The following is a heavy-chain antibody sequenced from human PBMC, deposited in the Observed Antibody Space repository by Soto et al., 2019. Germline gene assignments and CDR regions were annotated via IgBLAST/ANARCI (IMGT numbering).Heavy chain of an antibody. D-gene: IGHD3-22*01. CDR1: GFTFSSYA. V-gene: IGHV3-23*01. CDR2: ISGSGGST. J-gene: IGHJ3*02. Sequence: GGSLRLSCAASGFTFSSYAMIWVRQATGKGLEWVSAISGSGGSTYYADSVKGRFTISRDNSKNTLYLQMNSLRAEDTAVYYCRAYYYDSSGYLGRYDAFDIWGQGTMVTVSS. CDR3: RAYYYDSSGYLGRYDAFDI.